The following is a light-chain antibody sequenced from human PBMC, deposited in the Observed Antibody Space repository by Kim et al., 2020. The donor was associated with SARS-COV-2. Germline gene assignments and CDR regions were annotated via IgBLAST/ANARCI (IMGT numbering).Light chain of an antibody. CDR2: QDT. Sequence: VPPGQTASITCSGDKLGDKYTCWYQQKPGQSPVLVIYQDTKRPSGIPERSSGSNSGNTATLTISGTQAMDEADYYCQAWDSSAVVFGGGTQLTVL. J-gene: IGLJ2*01. V-gene: IGLV3-1*01. CDR1: KLGDKY. CDR3: QAWDSSAVV.